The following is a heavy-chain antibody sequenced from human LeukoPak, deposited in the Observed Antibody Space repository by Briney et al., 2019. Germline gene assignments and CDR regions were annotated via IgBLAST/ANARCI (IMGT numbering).Heavy chain of an antibody. CDR3: ARGPDAFDL. V-gene: IGHV4-39*02. Sequence: PSETLSLTYTVSGGSISSRSYYWRWIPQPPGKGLEWIGSIYYSGSAYYNPPHKSRVPISVDTSKNHFSQKLSSVTAADTAVYYCARGPDAFDLWGQGTMVSLSS. J-gene: IGHJ3*01. CDR1: GGSISSRSYY. CDR2: IYYSGSA.